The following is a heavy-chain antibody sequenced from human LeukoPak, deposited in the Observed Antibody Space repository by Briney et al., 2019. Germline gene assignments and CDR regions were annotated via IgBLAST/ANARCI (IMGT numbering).Heavy chain of an antibody. CDR1: GFTFGTYV. V-gene: IGHV3-23*01. D-gene: IGHD1-1*01. CDR2: ISGSGGST. Sequence: GGSLRLSCAASGFTFGTYVMSWVRQAPGKGLEWVSAISGSGGSTYYADSVKGRFTISRDNSKNTLYLQMNSLGADDTAVYYCAKGNWRYFDYWGQGTLVTVSS. CDR3: AKGNWRYFDY. J-gene: IGHJ4*02.